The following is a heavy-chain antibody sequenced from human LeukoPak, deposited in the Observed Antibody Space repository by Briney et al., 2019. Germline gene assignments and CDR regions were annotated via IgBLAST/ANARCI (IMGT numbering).Heavy chain of an antibody. CDR1: GGSSSGYY. J-gene: IGHJ4*02. D-gene: IGHD1-1*01. CDR3: ARGKFRLRGTCFDY. CDR2: INHSGST. Sequence: SETLSLTCAVYGGSSSGYYWSWIRQPPGKGLEWIGEINHSGSTNYNPSLKSRVTISVDTSKNQFSLKLSSVTAAATAVYYCARGKFRLRGTCFDYWGQGTLVTVSS. V-gene: IGHV4-34*01.